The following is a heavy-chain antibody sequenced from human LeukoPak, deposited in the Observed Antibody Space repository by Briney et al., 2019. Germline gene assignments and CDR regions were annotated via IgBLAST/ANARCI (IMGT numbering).Heavy chain of an antibody. V-gene: IGHV1-69*06. J-gene: IGHJ4*02. CDR1: GGTFSSYA. D-gene: IGHD2-2*01. CDR2: IIPIFGTA. CDR3: ARDRVGYCSSTSCYHFDY. Sequence: GASVKVSCKASGGTFSSYAISWVRQAPGQGLEWMGGIIPIFGTANYAQKFQGRVTITADKSTSTAYMELSSPRSEDTAVYYCARDRVGYCSSTSCYHFDYWGQGTLVTVSS.